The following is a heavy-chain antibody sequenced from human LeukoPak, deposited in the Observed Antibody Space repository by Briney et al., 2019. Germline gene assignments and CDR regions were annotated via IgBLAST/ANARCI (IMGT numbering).Heavy chain of an antibody. D-gene: IGHD5-12*01. J-gene: IGHJ4*02. Sequence: ASVKVSCKASGYTFTGYYMHWVRQAPGQGLGWMGWINPNSGGTNYAQKFQGRVTMTKDTSISTAYMDLNSLKSDDTAVYFCARARIVATRGPFDYWGQGTLVTVSS. CDR2: INPNSGGT. CDR1: GYTFTGYY. V-gene: IGHV1-2*02. CDR3: ARARIVATRGPFDY.